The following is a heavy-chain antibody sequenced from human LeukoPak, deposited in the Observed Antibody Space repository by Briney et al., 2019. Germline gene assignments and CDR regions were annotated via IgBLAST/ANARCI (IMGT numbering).Heavy chain of an antibody. V-gene: IGHV1-2*06. CDR3: ARDKWELRGRNWFDP. J-gene: IGHJ5*02. D-gene: IGHD1-26*01. Sequence: ASVKVSCKXSGYTFTGYYMHWVRQAPGQGLEWMGRINPNSGGTNYAQKFQGRVTMTRDTSISTAYMELSRLRSDDTAVYYCARDKWELRGRNWFDPWGQGTLVTVSS. CDR2: INPNSGGT. CDR1: GYTFTGYY.